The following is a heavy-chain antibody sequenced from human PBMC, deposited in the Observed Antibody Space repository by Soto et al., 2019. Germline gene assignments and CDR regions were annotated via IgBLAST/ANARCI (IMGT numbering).Heavy chain of an antibody. CDR1: GVTGRRYA. J-gene: IGHJ3*02. CDR2: IIPIFGTA. Sequence: SVKVSYKAFGVTGRRYAISWVRQAPAQGLEWMGGIIPIFGTANYAQKFQGRVTITADESTSTAYMELSSLRSEDTAVYYCARGYCSGGSCYLHDAFDIWGQGTMVTVSS. D-gene: IGHD2-15*01. V-gene: IGHV1-69*13. CDR3: ARGYCSGGSCYLHDAFDI.